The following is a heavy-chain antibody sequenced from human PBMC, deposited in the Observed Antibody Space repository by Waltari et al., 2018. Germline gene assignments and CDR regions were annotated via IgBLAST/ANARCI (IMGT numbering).Heavy chain of an antibody. V-gene: IGHV3-7*01. CDR1: GFTFSTYW. D-gene: IGHD5-12*01. CDR3: GRDRGWRQHDY. Sequence: EVQLVESGGGLVQPEGSLRLSCAASGFTFSTYWMGWVRQAPGKGLEWVANIKQDGSTKYYVDSVKGRFTISRDNAKNSLYLQMNSLRAEDTAVYYCGRDRGWRQHDYWGQGTLVTVSS. CDR2: IKQDGSTK. J-gene: IGHJ4*02.